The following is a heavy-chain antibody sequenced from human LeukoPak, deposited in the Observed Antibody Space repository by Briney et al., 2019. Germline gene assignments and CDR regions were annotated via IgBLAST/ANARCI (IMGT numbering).Heavy chain of an antibody. D-gene: IGHD2-2*02. Sequence: SETLSLTCAVYGGSFSGYYWSWIRQPPGKGLEWIGEINHSGSTNYNPSLKSRVTISVDTPKNQFSLKLSSVTAADTAVYYCARGGWGYCSSTSCYTETRNWFDPWGQGTLVTVSS. J-gene: IGHJ5*02. CDR1: GGSFSGYY. CDR2: INHSGST. V-gene: IGHV4-34*01. CDR3: ARGGWGYCSSTSCYTETRNWFDP.